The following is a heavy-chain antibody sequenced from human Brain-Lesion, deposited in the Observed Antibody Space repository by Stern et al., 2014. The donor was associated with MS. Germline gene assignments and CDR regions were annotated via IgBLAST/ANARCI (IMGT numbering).Heavy chain of an antibody. Sequence: VQLEESGPGLVKPSETLSLTCTVSGGSISSSNHYWGWIRQPPGKGLEWIGAIYYSGTTSSSPSLKSRVTISVDTSKSQFSLNLSSVTAADTAVYYCARLVAGFYFDFWGPGSPVTVSS. CDR3: ARLVAGFYFDF. D-gene: IGHD6-19*01. CDR2: IYYSGTT. J-gene: IGHJ4*02. V-gene: IGHV4-39*01. CDR1: GGSISSSNHY.